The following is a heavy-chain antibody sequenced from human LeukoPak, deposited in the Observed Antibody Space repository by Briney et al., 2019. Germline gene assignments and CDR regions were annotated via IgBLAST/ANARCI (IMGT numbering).Heavy chain of an antibody. J-gene: IGHJ4*02. D-gene: IGHD3-22*01. CDR3: AIASRNYDSSALGLSELDY. CDR1: GGTFSSYA. CDR2: IIPIFGTT. Sequence: SVKVSCKASGGTFSSYAISWGRQAPGQGPEWMGEIIPIFGTTNYAQKFQGRVTITADESTSTAFMELSSLRSEDTAVYYCAIASRNYDSSALGLSELDYWGQGTLVTVSS. V-gene: IGHV1-69*13.